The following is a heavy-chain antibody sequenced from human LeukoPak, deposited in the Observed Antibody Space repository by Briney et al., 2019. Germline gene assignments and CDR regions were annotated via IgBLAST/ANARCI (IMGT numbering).Heavy chain of an antibody. Sequence: PSQTLSLTCTVSGGSISSGSYCWSWIRQPAGKGLEWIGHIYRSTNYNPSLKSRVTISVDTSKNQFSLKLGSVTAADTAVYYCARDHDSSSCPYFDYWGQGTLVTVSS. CDR3: ARDHDSSSCPYFDY. CDR2: IYRST. J-gene: IGHJ4*02. D-gene: IGHD6-13*01. V-gene: IGHV4-61*09. CDR1: GGSISSGSYC.